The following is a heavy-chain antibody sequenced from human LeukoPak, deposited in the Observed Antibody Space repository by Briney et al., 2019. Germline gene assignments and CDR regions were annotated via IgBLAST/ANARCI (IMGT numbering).Heavy chain of an antibody. CDR1: GYTFTSYG. V-gene: IGHV1-18*01. J-gene: IGHJ4*02. Sequence: ASVKVSCKASGYTFTSYGISWVRQAPGQGLEWMGWISAYNGNTNYAQKLQGRVTMTTDTSTSTAYMELRSLRSDDTAVYYCARVTTIFGVVIPPFDYWGQGTLVTVSS. D-gene: IGHD3-3*01. CDR2: ISAYNGNT. CDR3: ARVTTIFGVVIPPFDY.